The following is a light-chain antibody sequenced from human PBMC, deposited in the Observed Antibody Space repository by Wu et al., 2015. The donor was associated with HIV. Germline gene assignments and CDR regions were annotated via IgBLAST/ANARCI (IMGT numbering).Light chain of an antibody. Sequence: EIVLTQSPGTLSLSPGERATLSCRASQSISSTSLAWYQQKPGQAPRLLIYGASSRATGIPDRFSGSGSGTDFILTISRLEPGDSAVYYCQQYGTSRYSFGQGTKLEI. CDR2: GAS. CDR3: QQYGTSRYS. CDR1: QSISSTS. V-gene: IGKV3-20*01. J-gene: IGKJ2*03.